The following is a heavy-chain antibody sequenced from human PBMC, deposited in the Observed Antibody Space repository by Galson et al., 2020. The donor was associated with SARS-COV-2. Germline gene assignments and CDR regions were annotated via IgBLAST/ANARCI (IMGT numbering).Heavy chain of an antibody. CDR3: SRGLSSSWPFSDF. V-gene: IGHV3-48*02. CDR1: GFTFSSYN. CDR2: ITSSSTT. Sequence: GESLKISCAASGFTFSSYNMNWVRQAPGKGLEWISFITSSSTTYYAGSVKGRFTISRDNAKNSLYLQMSGLRDDDTALYYCSRGLSSSWPFSDFWGQGALVTVSS. J-gene: IGHJ4*02. D-gene: IGHD6-13*01.